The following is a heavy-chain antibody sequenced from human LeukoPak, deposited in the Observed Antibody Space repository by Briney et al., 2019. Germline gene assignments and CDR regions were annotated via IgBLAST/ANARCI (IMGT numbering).Heavy chain of an antibody. V-gene: IGHV3-23*01. Sequence: GGSLRLSCAASGFTLSSYAMSWVRQAPGKGLEWVSAIRDSGSSTHYADSVKGRFTTSRDNSKNTLFLQMNSLRAEDTAIYYCAKYGPQDSGSSHFDYWGQGALVTVSS. CDR3: AKYGPQDSGSSHFDY. CDR1: GFTLSSYA. CDR2: IRDSGSST. J-gene: IGHJ4*02. D-gene: IGHD1-26*01.